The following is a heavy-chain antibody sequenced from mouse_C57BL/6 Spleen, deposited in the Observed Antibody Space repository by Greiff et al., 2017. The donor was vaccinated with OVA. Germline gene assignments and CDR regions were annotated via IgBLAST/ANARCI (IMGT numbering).Heavy chain of an antibody. CDR3: ARSHYYGSSPYAMDY. J-gene: IGHJ4*01. CDR2: IDPEDGET. Sequence: VHVKQSGAELVKPGASVKLSCTASGFNIKDYYMHWVKQRTEQGLEWIGRIDPEDGETKYAPKFQGKATITADTSSNTAYLQLSSLTSEDTAVYYCARSHYYGSSPYAMDYWGQGTSVTVSS. D-gene: IGHD1-1*01. V-gene: IGHV14-2*01. CDR1: GFNIKDYY.